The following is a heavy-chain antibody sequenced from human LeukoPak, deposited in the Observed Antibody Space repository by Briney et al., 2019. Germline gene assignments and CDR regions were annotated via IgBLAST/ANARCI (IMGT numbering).Heavy chain of an antibody. D-gene: IGHD5-24*01. CDR2: ISGDGGST. J-gene: IGHJ3*01. V-gene: IGHV3-43*02. CDR3: AKGSCLWMADIVRDAFDV. CDR1: GFTFDDYA. Sequence: PGGSLRLSCAASGFTFDDYAMHWVRQAPGKGLGWVSLISGDGGSTYYADSVKGRFTISRDNSKNSLYLQMNSLRTEDTALYYCAKGSCLWMADIVRDAFDVWGQGTMVTVSS.